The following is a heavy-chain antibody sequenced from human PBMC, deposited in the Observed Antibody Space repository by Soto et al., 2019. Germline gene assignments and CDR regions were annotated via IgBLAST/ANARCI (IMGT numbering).Heavy chain of an antibody. CDR3: ARDERRRYYYGSGSYHT. J-gene: IGHJ5*02. CDR1: GFTFSDXY. D-gene: IGHD3-10*01. CDR2: ISSSSSYT. V-gene: IGHV3-11*06. Sequence: LXLXCAASGFTFSDXYMSWIPHAPGKWLEWVSYISSSSSYTNYADSVKGRFTISRDNAKNSLYLQMNSLRAEDTAVYYCARDERRRYYYGSGSYHTWGQGTLGTVS.